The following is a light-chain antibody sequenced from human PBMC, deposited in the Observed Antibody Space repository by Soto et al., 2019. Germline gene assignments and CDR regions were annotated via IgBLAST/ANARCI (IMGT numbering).Light chain of an antibody. J-gene: IGKJ4*02. CDR3: QQRSNWP. CDR2: DAS. V-gene: IGKV3-11*01. Sequence: EIVLTQSPATLSLSPGERATHSCRASQSVSSYLAWYQQKPGQAPRLLIYDASNRATGIPARFSGSGSGTDFTLTISSLEPEDFAVYYCQQRSNWPFGGGTKVEIK. CDR1: QSVSSY.